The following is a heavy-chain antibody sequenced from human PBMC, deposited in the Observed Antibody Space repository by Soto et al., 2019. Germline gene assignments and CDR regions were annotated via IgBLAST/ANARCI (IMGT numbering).Heavy chain of an antibody. CDR3: AREGCTNGVCYHYYYYSMDV. Sequence: QVQLVQSGAEVKKPGSSVKVSCKASGGTFSSYAISWVRQAPGQELEWMGGIIPIFGTANYAQKFQGRVTITADKSTSTAYMELSSLRSEDTAVYYCAREGCTNGVCYHYYYYSMDVWGQGTTVTVSS. D-gene: IGHD2-8*01. V-gene: IGHV1-69*06. CDR2: IIPIFGTA. CDR1: GGTFSSYA. J-gene: IGHJ6*02.